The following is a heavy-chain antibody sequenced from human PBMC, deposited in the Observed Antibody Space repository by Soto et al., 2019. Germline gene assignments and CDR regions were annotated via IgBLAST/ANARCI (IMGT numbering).Heavy chain of an antibody. CDR3: AKASRGRPGYYYYYGMDV. J-gene: IGHJ6*02. CDR1: GFTFSSYA. CDR2: ISGSGGST. Sequence: EVQLLDSGVGLVQPGGSLRLSCAASGFTFSSYAMSWVRQAPGKGLEWVSAISGSGGSTYYADSVKGRFTISRDNSKNTLYLQMNSLRAEDTAVYYCAKASRGRPGYYYYYGMDVWGQGTTVTVS. V-gene: IGHV3-23*01. D-gene: IGHD3-10*01.